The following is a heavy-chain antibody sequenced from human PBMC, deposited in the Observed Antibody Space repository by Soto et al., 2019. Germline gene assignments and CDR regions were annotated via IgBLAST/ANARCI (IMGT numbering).Heavy chain of an antibody. CDR1: GYTLTELS. J-gene: IGHJ4*02. Sequence: GASVKVSCKVSGYTLTELSMHWVRQAPGKGLEWMGGFDPEDGETIYAQKFQGRVTMTEDTSTDTAYMELSSLRSEDTAVYYCATFVISSGWYRPFDYWGQGTLVTVSS. CDR3: ATFVISSGWYRPFDY. V-gene: IGHV1-24*01. CDR2: FDPEDGET. D-gene: IGHD6-19*01.